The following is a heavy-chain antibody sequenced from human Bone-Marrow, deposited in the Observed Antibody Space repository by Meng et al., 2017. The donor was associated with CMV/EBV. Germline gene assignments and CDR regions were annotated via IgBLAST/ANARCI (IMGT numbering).Heavy chain of an antibody. Sequence: SETLSLTCAVYGGSFSGYYWSWIRQPPGKGLEWIGYIYYSGTANYNPSLKGRVTISVDTSKNQFSLKLNSVTAADTAVYYCARDGRSTPRGYKYWGQGTLVTVSS. J-gene: IGHJ4*02. V-gene: IGHV4-59*01. D-gene: IGHD5-18*01. CDR2: IYYSGTA. CDR3: ARDGRSTPRGYKY. CDR1: GGSFSGYY.